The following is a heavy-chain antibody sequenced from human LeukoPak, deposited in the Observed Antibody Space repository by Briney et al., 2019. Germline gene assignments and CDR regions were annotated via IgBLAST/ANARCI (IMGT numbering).Heavy chain of an antibody. D-gene: IGHD4-23*01. CDR2: IIPIFGTA. V-gene: IGHV1-69*13. CDR1: GGTFSSYA. CDR3: LSGNDAFDI. J-gene: IGHJ3*02. Sequence: ASVKVSCKASGGTFSSYAISWVRQAPGQGLEWMGGIIPIFGTANYAQRFQGRVTITADESTSTAYMELSSLRSEDTAVYYCLSGNDAFDIWGQGTMVTVSS.